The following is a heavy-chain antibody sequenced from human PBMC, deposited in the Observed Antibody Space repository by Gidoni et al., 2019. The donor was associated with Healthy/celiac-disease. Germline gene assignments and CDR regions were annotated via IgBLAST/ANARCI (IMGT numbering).Heavy chain of an antibody. V-gene: IGHV3-7*03. CDR1: LFTLSCDW. CDR2: RKQDGSRK. Sequence: VQLVESGGGLFQPGGSLRASCAASLFTLSCDWMGWARQAPGKGLGWEANRKQDGSRKYYVDAVKGRYTITRDKAKNSRYLQMNSRRAEDTAVDYCVSDPLYSSGWEGAFDIWGQGTMVTVSS. D-gene: IGHD6-19*01. J-gene: IGHJ3*02. CDR3: VSDPLYSSGWEGAFDI.